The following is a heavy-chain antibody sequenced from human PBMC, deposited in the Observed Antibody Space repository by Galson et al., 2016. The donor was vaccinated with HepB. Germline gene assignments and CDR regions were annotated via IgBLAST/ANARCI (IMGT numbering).Heavy chain of an antibody. CDR2: TSSDGSNK. V-gene: IGHV3-30*18. Sequence: SLRLSCAASGVIFSNHAMHWVRQAPGQGLEWVAVTSSDGSNKYYVDSVKGRFAISRDSSKYTLYLQMNSLRAEDTAVYYCAKGGTGIAVRVDLWGQGTLVTVSS. J-gene: IGHJ5*02. CDR1: GVIFSNHA. D-gene: IGHD6-19*01. CDR3: AKGGTGIAVRVDL.